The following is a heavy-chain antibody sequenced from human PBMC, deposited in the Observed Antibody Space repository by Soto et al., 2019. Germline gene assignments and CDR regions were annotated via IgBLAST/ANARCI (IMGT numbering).Heavy chain of an antibody. J-gene: IGHJ6*02. V-gene: IGHV4-34*01. CDR3: ARGSVVRPWGMDV. Sequence: QVQLQQWGAGLLKPSETLSLTCAVYGGSFSGYYWSWIRQPPGKGLEWIGEINHSGSTNYNPSLKSRVTISVDTSKNQFSLKLSSVTAADTAVYYCARGSVVRPWGMDVWGQGTTVTVSS. D-gene: IGHD2-15*01. CDR1: GGSFSGYY. CDR2: INHSGST.